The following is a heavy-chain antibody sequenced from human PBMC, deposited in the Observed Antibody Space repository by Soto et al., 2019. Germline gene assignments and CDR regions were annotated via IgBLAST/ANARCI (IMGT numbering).Heavy chain of an antibody. Sequence: GGSLRLSCAASGFTFSSYAMSWVRQAPGKGLEWVSAISGSGGSTYYADSVKGRFTISRDNSKNTLYLQMNSLRVEDTAVYYCAKDRGGYCSSTSCYPNGMDVWGQGTTVTVSS. CDR2: ISGSGGST. D-gene: IGHD2-2*01. CDR3: AKDRGGYCSSTSCYPNGMDV. CDR1: GFTFSSYA. V-gene: IGHV3-23*01. J-gene: IGHJ6*02.